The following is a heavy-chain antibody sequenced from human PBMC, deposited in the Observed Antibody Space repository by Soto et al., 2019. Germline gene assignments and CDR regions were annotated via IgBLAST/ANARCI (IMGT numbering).Heavy chain of an antibody. V-gene: IGHV3-9*01. Sequence: GGSLRLSCVASGFSFDDYAMYWARQAPGKGLEWVASISWNSRSIGYADSVQGRFTISRDNAKNSLYLQMNSLRAEDSALYYCAKDIICSVEICYDINWGQGTPLTVSS. J-gene: IGHJ4*02. CDR1: GFSFDDYA. CDR2: ISWNSRSI. D-gene: IGHD2-15*01. CDR3: AKDIICSVEICYDIN.